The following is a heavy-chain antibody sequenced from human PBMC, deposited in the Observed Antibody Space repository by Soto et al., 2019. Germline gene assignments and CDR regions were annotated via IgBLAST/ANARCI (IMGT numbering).Heavy chain of an antibody. V-gene: IGHV1-18*01. Sequence: GASVKVSCKASGYTFTSYGISWVRQAPGQGLEWMGWISAYNGNTNYAQKLQGRVTMTTDTSTSTAYMELRSLRSDDTAVYYCARNVAAAGTLSYNWFDPWGQGTLVTSPQ. CDR1: GYTFTSYG. D-gene: IGHD6-13*01. J-gene: IGHJ5*02. CDR3: ARNVAAAGTLSYNWFDP. CDR2: ISAYNGNT.